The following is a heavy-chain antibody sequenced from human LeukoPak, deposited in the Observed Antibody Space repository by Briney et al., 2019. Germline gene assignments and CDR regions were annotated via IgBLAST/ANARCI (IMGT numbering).Heavy chain of an antibody. V-gene: IGHV1-69*13. D-gene: IGHD5-18*01. Sequence: ASVKVSCKASGGTFSSYAISWVRQAPGQGLEWMGGIIPIFGTANYTQKFQGRVTITADESTSTAYMELSSLRSEDTAVYYCARDRVTGYSYGIFDYWGQGTLVTVSS. CDR1: GGTFSSYA. CDR2: IIPIFGTA. CDR3: ARDRVTGYSYGIFDY. J-gene: IGHJ4*02.